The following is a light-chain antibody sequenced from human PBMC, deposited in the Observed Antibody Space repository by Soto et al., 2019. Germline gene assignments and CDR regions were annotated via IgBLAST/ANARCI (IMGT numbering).Light chain of an antibody. CDR2: EES. J-gene: IGKJ4*01. Sequence: DIHLTQSPSFLSASVGDRVTITCRPSQAVPNNMAWYQQKPGKPPQLLIYEESTLHSGVLSRFSGRKSGTQFTLTIDSLQPEDFATYYCQQVKTYPRTFGGGTKVDIK. CDR1: QAVPNN. V-gene: IGKV1-9*01. CDR3: QQVKTYPRT.